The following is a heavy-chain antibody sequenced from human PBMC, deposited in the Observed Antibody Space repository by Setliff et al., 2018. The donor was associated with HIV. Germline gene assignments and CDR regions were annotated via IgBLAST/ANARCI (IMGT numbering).Heavy chain of an antibody. CDR2: IIPILGTA. J-gene: IGHJ6*02. Sequence: GASVKVSCKASGGTFSSYAISWVRQAPGQGLEWMGGIIPILGTANYAQKFQDRVTITADESTTTAYMELSSLRSEDTAVYYCARDHCSSSGCYEYSYYGMDVWGQGTTVTVSS. V-gene: IGHV1-69*13. CDR1: GGTFSSYA. D-gene: IGHD2-2*01. CDR3: ARDHCSSSGCYEYSYYGMDV.